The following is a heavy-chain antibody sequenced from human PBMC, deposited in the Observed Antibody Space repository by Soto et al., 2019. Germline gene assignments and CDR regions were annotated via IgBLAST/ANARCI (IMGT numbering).Heavy chain of an antibody. CDR1: GFTFSSYA. CDR2: ILYDGSNK. Sequence: QVQLVESGGGVVQPGRSLRLSCAASGFTFSSYAMHWVRQAPGKGLEWVAVILYDGSNKYYADSVKGRFTISRDNSKNTLYLQMNSLRAEDTAVYYCARDRAAVAGPIDYWGQGTLVTVSS. J-gene: IGHJ4*02. V-gene: IGHV3-30-3*01. CDR3: ARDRAAVAGPIDY. D-gene: IGHD6-19*01.